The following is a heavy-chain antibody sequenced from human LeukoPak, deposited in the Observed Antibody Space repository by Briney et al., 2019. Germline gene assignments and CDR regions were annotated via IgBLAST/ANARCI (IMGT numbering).Heavy chain of an antibody. D-gene: IGHD4-17*01. V-gene: IGHV1-8*01. CDR1: GYTFTSYD. CDR3: ARDLDYGDYAHYYYYGMDV. J-gene: IGHJ6*02. Sequence: GASVTVSCTASGYTFTSYDINWVRQATGQGLEWMGWMNPNSGNTGYAQKFQGRVTMTRNTSISTAYMELSSLRSEDTAVYYCARDLDYGDYAHYYYYGMDVWGQGTTVTVSS. CDR2: MNPNSGNT.